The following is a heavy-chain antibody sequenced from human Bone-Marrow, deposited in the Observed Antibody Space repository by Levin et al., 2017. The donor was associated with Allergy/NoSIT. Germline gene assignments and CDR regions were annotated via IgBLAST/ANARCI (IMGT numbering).Heavy chain of an antibody. J-gene: IGHJ3*02. Sequence: ASVKVSCKASGYTFTNYAINWVRQAPGQGLEWMGWINTNTGNPTYAQGFTGRFVFSLDTSVSTAYLQISSLKAEDTAEYYCARDLTTGTTSAFDIWGQGTMVTVSS. CDR3: ARDLTTGTTSAFDI. CDR1: GYTFTNYA. CDR2: INTNTGNP. D-gene: IGHD1-1*01. V-gene: IGHV7-4-1*02.